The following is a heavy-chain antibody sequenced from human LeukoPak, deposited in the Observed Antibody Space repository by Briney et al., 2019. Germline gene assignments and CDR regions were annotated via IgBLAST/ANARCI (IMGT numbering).Heavy chain of an antibody. J-gene: IGHJ4*02. CDR2: ISYDGSNK. V-gene: IGHV3-30-3*01. CDR3: ARNYDSSGYRFDY. Sequence: GRSLRLSCAASGFTFSSYAMHWVRQAPGKGLEWVAVISYDGSNKYYADSVKGRFTISRDNSKNTLYLQMNSLRAEDTAVYYCARNYDSSGYRFDYWGQGTLVTVSS. CDR1: GFTFSSYA. D-gene: IGHD3-22*01.